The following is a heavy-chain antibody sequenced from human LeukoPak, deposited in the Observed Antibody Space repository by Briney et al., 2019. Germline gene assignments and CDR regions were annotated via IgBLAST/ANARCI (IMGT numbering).Heavy chain of an antibody. CDR3: ARRLRGAVSRKNWFDS. Sequence: ASVKVSCKASGYTFTSYDINWVRQASGRGLEWVGWMSPNSGDTGYAQKFQGRVTMTRDTSISTAYLDLISLTSEDTAVYYCARRLRGAVSRKNWFDSWGQGTLVTVSS. D-gene: IGHD3-10*01. CDR2: MSPNSGDT. V-gene: IGHV1-8*01. CDR1: GYTFTSYD. J-gene: IGHJ5*01.